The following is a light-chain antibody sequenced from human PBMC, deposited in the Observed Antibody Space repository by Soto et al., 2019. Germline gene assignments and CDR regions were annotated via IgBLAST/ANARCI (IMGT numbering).Light chain of an antibody. CDR1: SSNIGENY. Sequence: QSVLTQPPSVSAAPGQKVTISCSGSSSNIGENYVSWYQQLPGTAPKLLIYENNKRPSGIPDRFSGSKSGTSATLGITGLQTGDEADYYCGTWDSSLSAGWVFGGGTKLTVL. J-gene: IGLJ3*02. CDR3: GTWDSSLSAGWV. V-gene: IGLV1-51*02. CDR2: ENN.